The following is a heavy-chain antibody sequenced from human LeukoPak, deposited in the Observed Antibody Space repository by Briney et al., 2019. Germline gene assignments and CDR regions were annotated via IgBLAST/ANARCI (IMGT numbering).Heavy chain of an antibody. CDR1: GGSISSYY. D-gene: IGHD3-10*01. J-gene: IGHJ5*02. V-gene: IGHV4-59*01. CDR3: ASYGSGSYSDWFDP. CDR2: IYYSGST. Sequence: SETLSLTGTVSGGSISSYYWSWIRQPPGKGLEWIGYIYYSGSTNYNPSLKSRVTISVDTSKNQFSLKLSSVTAADTAVYYCASYGSGSYSDWFDPWGQGTLVTVSS.